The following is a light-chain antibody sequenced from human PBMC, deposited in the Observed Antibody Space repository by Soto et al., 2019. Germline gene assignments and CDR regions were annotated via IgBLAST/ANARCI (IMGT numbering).Light chain of an antibody. J-gene: IGKJ2*01. Sequence: EIVLTQSPGTLSLSPGERATLSCRTSESVTSTYLAWYQQKPGQPPRLLIYGASSRATGIPDRFSGSGSGTDFTLTISRLEPEDFAVYYCQLFDSSPRYTFGRGTKLEIK. V-gene: IGKV3-20*01. CDR1: ESVTSTY. CDR2: GAS. CDR3: QLFDSSPRYT.